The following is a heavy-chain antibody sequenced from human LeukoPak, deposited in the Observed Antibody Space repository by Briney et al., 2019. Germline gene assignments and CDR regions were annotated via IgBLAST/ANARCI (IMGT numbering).Heavy chain of an antibody. CDR1: GGSISSSSYY. CDR2: IYYSGST. CDR3: ARDGYYDFWSGYYTRSGGFDY. J-gene: IGHJ4*02. D-gene: IGHD3-3*01. V-gene: IGHV4-39*07. Sequence: SETLSLTCTVSGGSISSSSYYWGWIRQPPGKGLEWIGSIYYSGSTYYNPSLKSRATISVDTSKNQFSLKLSSVTAADTAVYYCARDGYYDFWSGYYTRSGGFDYWGQGTLVTVSS.